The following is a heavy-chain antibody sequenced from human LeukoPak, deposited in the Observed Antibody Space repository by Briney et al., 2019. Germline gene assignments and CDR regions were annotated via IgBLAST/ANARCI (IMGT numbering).Heavy chain of an antibody. D-gene: IGHD6-6*01. J-gene: IGHJ4*02. V-gene: IGHV4-59*01. CDR3: ARVDPDSSSTLEVFDY. CDR2: IYYSGST. CDR1: GGCISSYY. Sequence: SETLSLTCTVSGGCISSYYWSWIRQPPGKGLEWIGYIYYSGSTNYNPSLKSRVTISVDTSKNQFSLKLSSVTAADTAVYYCARVDPDSSSTLEVFDYWGQGTLVTVSS.